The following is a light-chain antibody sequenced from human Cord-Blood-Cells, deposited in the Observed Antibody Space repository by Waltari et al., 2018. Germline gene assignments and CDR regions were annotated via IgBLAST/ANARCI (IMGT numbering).Light chain of an antibody. CDR1: QSVSSN. J-gene: IGKJ1*01. Sequence: EIVLTQSPTTLSVSPGGRAPLPVMSSQSVSSNLAWDQQKPGQAPRLLIYGASTRATGIPPRFSGSGSGTEFTLTISSLQSEDFAVYSCQQYNNWPHGGIPWTFGQGTKVEIK. CDR2: GAS. V-gene: IGKV3-15*01. CDR3: QQYNNWPHGGIPWT.